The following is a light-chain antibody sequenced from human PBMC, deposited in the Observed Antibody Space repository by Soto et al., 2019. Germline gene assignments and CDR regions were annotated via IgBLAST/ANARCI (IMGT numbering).Light chain of an antibody. CDR3: QKYDNAPLT. J-gene: IGKJ4*01. V-gene: IGKV1-27*01. CDR2: TAS. CDR1: QGVSNY. Sequence: DLQITQSPPPLSASVGDRVTVTSRASQGVSNYLAWYQQKPGKVPKLLIYTASTLQSGVPSRFSGSGSGTDFTLTISSLQPEDVATYYCQKYDNAPLTFGGGAKVAIK.